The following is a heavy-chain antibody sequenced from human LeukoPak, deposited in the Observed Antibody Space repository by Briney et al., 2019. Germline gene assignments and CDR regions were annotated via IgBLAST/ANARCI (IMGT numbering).Heavy chain of an antibody. D-gene: IGHD3-10*01. CDR1: GFTFSSYG. CDR2: ISSSGGST. CDR3: AKDSPVSTVRGGPNWFDP. J-gene: IGHJ5*02. Sequence: GGTLRLTCAASGFTFSSYGMSWVRQAPGKGLEWVSGISSSGGSTYYADSVKGRFTIARDNSKNTLYLQMNSLRAEDTAVYYCAKDSPVSTVRGGPNWFDPWGQGTLVTVSS. V-gene: IGHV3-23*01.